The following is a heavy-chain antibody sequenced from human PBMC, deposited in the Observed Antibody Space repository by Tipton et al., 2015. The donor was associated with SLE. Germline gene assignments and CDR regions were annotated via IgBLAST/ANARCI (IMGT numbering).Heavy chain of an antibody. Sequence: TLSLTCTVSGGSISSYYWSWIRQPPGKGLEWIGYIYYSGSTNYNPSLKSRVTISVDTSKNQFSLKLSSVTAADTAVYYCARGAPRGYSDYDSIPLAAAGHTFDYWGQGTLVTVSS. CDR2: IYYSGST. D-gene: IGHD5-12*01. CDR1: GGSISSYY. CDR3: ARGAPRGYSDYDSIPLAAAGHTFDY. V-gene: IGHV4-59*01. J-gene: IGHJ4*02.